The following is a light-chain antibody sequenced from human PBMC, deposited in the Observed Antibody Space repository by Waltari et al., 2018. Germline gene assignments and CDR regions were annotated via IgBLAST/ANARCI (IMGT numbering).Light chain of an antibody. CDR2: GAS. CDR1: QSISNY. J-gene: IGKJ2*01. V-gene: IGKV1-39*01. Sequence: DIHMTQSPISLSASVGDRVTITCRTNQSISNYLNWYQQKRGSSPKLLIYGASTLQGGVPSRFTGSGSDKDFTLTISSLQTEDFATYFCQQSYSNMYTFGQGTK. CDR3: QQSYSNMYT.